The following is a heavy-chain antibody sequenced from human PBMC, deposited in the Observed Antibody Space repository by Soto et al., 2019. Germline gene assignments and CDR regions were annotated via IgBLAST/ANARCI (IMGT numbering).Heavy chain of an antibody. J-gene: IGHJ4*02. CDR3: ARDKITGLFDY. Sequence: SETLSLTCTVSCGSVSSCDYYWSWIRQHPGKGLEWIGYIYYSGSTYYNPSLKSRVTISLDTSKNQFSLKLSSVTAADTAVYYCARDKITGLFDYWGQGTLVTVSS. CDR2: IYYSGST. V-gene: IGHV4-31*03. D-gene: IGHD2-8*02. CDR1: CGSVSSCDYY.